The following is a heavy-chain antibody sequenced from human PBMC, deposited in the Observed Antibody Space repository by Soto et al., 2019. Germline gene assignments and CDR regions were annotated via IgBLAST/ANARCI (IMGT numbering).Heavy chain of an antibody. D-gene: IGHD2-2*01. Sequence: PGGSLRLSCAASGFTFSSYAMSWVRQAPGKGLEWVSAISGSGGSTYYADSVKGRFTISRDNSKNTLYLQMNSLRAEDTDVYYSEKDRQLRGATQLFDYWGQGTRVTVSS. J-gene: IGHJ4*02. CDR3: EKDRQLRGATQLFDY. CDR1: GFTFSSYA. V-gene: IGHV3-23*01. CDR2: ISGSGGST.